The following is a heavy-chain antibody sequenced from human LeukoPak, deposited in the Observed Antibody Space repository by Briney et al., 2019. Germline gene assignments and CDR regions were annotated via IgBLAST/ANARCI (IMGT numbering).Heavy chain of an antibody. D-gene: IGHD3-22*01. CDR2: INHSGST. J-gene: IGHJ6*02. CDR3: ARASRLGLLLHYYYYGMDV. V-gene: IGHV4-34*01. CDR1: GGSISSYY. Sequence: SETLSLTCTVSGGSISSYYWSWIRQPPGKGLEWIGEINHSGSTNYNPSLKSRVTISVDTSKNQFSLKLSSVTAADTAVYYCARASRLGLLLHYYYYGMDVWGQGTTVTVSS.